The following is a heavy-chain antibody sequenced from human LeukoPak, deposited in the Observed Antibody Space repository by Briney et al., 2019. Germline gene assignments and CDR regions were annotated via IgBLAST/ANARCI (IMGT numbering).Heavy chain of an antibody. D-gene: IGHD3-9*01. Sequence: PGGSLRLSCAASGFTFSSYWMSWVRQAPGKGLEWAANIKEDESQRHYGDSVKGRFTISRDNTKNSLYLQMNSLRAEDTAVFYCARRRYGEAFDVWGQGTMVTVSS. V-gene: IGHV3-7*01. CDR1: GFTFSSYW. J-gene: IGHJ3*01. CDR2: IKEDESQR. CDR3: ARRRYGEAFDV.